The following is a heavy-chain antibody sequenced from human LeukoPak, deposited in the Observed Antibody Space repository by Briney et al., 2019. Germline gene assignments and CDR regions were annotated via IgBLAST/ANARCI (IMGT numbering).Heavy chain of an antibody. V-gene: IGHV1-46*01. CDR3: ARGHWRKNSYGYVGFFDY. J-gene: IGHJ4*02. D-gene: IGHD5-18*01. CDR1: GYTFTGYY. Sequence: ASVKVSCKASGYTFTGYYMHWVRQAPGQGPEWMGVISPSGGSTTYAQKFQGRVTLTRDMSTSTDYLELSSLRSEDMAVYYCARGHWRKNSYGYVGFFDYWGQGTLVTVSS. CDR2: ISPSGGST.